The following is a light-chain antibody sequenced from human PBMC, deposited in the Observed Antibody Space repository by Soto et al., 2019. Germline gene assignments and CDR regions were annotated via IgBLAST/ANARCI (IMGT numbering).Light chain of an antibody. V-gene: IGLV2-8*01. CDR3: SSYAGSNNV. J-gene: IGLJ1*01. CDR2: EVS. Sequence: QSVLTQPPSASGSPGQSVTISCTGTSSDVGGYNYVSWYQQHPGKAPKLMIYEVSKRPSGVPDRCSGSKSGNTSSLTVSGLQAEDEADYYCSSYAGSNNVFGTGTKVTVL. CDR1: SSDVGGYNY.